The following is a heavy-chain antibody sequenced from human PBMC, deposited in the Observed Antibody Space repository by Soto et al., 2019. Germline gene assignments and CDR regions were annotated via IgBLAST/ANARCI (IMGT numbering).Heavy chain of an antibody. Sequence: GGSLRLSCAAAGFTFSTYGIHWVRQAPGKGLEWVAFIWHDGSNKYYADSVKGRFTISRDNSKNTLYLEMNSLRAEDTAVYYCARAVRPFDYWGQGNLVTVSX. CDR2: IWHDGSNK. V-gene: IGHV3-33*01. CDR1: GFTFSTYG. CDR3: ARAVRPFDY. J-gene: IGHJ4*02.